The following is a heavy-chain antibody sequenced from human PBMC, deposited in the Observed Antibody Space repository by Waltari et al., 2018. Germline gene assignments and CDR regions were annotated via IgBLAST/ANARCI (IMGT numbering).Heavy chain of an antibody. CDR1: GFTFSSYA. D-gene: IGHD1-26*01. CDR3: AKDGGGIRSYPFDY. V-gene: IGHV3-23*03. Sequence: EVQLLESGGGLVQPGGSLRLSCAASGFTFSSYAMSWVRQAPGKGLEWVSVIYSGGSTYYADSVKGRFTISRDNSKNTLYLQMNSLRAEDTAVYYCAKDGGGIRSYPFDYWGQGTLVTVSS. CDR2: IYSGGST. J-gene: IGHJ4*02.